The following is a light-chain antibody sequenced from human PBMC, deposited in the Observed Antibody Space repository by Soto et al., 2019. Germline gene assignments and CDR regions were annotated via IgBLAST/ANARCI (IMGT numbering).Light chain of an antibody. J-gene: IGKJ1*01. CDR2: KAS. V-gene: IGKV1-5*03. CDR1: QTISSW. CDR3: QHDNSYSEA. Sequence: DIQMTQSPSTLSGSVGDRVTITCRASQTISSWLAWYQQKPGKAPKLLIYKASTLKSGVPSRFSGRGSGTELPLTISSLQPADFAPYYCQHDNSYSEAFGQGTKVEL.